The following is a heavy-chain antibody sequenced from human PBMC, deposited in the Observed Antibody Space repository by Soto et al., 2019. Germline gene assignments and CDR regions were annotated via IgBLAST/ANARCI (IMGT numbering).Heavy chain of an antibody. J-gene: IGHJ4*02. CDR1: GVNFRNYA. V-gene: IGHV3-23*01. Sequence: GGSLRLSSAASGVNFRNYAMSWVRQAPGKGLEWVSLVSATAGTTYYTDSVKGRFTISRDNSRNTVYLQMNSLRADDTAVYYCAKDRLAGGFDYWGQGTLVTVSS. CDR3: AKDRLAGGFDY. CDR2: VSATAGTT. D-gene: IGHD3-16*01.